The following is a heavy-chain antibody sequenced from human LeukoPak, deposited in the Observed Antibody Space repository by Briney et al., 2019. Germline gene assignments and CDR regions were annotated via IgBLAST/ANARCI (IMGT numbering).Heavy chain of an antibody. CDR1: GFTFSGSA. D-gene: IGHD4-11*01. Sequence: GGSLKLSCAASGFTFSGSAMHWVRQASGKGLEWVGRIRSKANSYATAYAASVKGRFTISRDDSKNTAYLQMNSLKTEDTAVYYCIGTKSTTVTSTLYWGQGTLVTVSS. J-gene: IGHJ4*02. CDR2: IRSKANSYAT. CDR3: IGTKSTTVTSTLY. V-gene: IGHV3-73*01.